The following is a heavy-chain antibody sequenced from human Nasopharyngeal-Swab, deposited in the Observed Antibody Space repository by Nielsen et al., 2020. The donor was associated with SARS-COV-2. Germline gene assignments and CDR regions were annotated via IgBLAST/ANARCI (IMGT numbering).Heavy chain of an antibody. V-gene: IGHV4-59*12. CDR3: ARDQDYYDFWSGYLGSYGMDV. CDR2: IYYSGGT. CDR1: GFSFSSYY. J-gene: IGHJ6*02. D-gene: IGHD3-3*01. Sequence: SETLSLTCTASGFSFSSYYWSWIRQPPGKGLEWIGYIYYSGGTNYNPSLKSRVTISVDTSKNQFSLKLSSVTAADTAVYYCARDQDYYDFWSGYLGSYGMDVWGQGTTVTVSS.